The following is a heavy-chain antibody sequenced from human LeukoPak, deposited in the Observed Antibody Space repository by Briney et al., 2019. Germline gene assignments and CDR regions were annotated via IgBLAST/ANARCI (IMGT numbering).Heavy chain of an antibody. Sequence: GRSLRLSCAASGFTFDDYAMHWVRQAPGKGLEWVSGISWNSGSIGYADSVKGRFTISRDNAKNSLYLQMNSLRAEDTALYYCARGPAWIQLWLLDYWGQGTLVTVSS. D-gene: IGHD5-18*01. CDR3: ARGPAWIQLWLLDY. CDR1: GFTFDDYA. CDR2: ISWNSGSI. J-gene: IGHJ4*02. V-gene: IGHV3-9*01.